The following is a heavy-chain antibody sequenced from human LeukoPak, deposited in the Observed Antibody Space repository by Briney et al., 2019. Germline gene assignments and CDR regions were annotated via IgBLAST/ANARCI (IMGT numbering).Heavy chain of an antibody. D-gene: IGHD3-3*01. V-gene: IGHV4-61*02. J-gene: IGHJ3*02. CDR1: GGSISSGSYY. Sequence: PSETLSLTCTVSGGSISSGSYYWSWIRQPAGKGLEWIGRIYTSGSTNYNPSLKSRVTISVDTSKNRFSLKLSSVTAADTAVYYCARGDFWSGYRHAFDIWGQGTMVTVSS. CDR3: ARGDFWSGYRHAFDI. CDR2: IYTSGST.